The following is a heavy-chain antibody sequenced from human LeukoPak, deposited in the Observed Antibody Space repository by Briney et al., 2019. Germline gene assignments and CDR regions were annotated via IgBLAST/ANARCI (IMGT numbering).Heavy chain of an antibody. Sequence: SVKVSCKASGGTFSSYAISWVRQAPGQGLEWMGRIIPIFGTANYAQKFQGRVTITTDESTSTAYMELSILRSEDTAVYYCARAPDGENWFDPWGQGTLVTVSS. CDR2: IIPIFGTA. D-gene: IGHD7-27*01. CDR1: GGTFSSYA. CDR3: ARAPDGENWFDP. J-gene: IGHJ5*02. V-gene: IGHV1-69*05.